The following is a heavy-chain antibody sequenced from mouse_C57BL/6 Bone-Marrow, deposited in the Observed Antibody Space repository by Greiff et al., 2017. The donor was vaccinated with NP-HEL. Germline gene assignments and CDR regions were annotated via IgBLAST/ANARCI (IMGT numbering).Heavy chain of an antibody. CDR2: ILPGSGST. CDR3: TRWCLSYGSSNEKFYFDY. Sequence: QVQLQQSGAELMKPGASVKFSCKATGFTFTGYWIEWVKQRPGHGLEWIGEILPGSGSTNYIEQFTGKATFTADTSSNTAYMQLSSLTSEDSSIHYWTRWCLSYGSSNEKFYFDYWGQGTTLTVSS. J-gene: IGHJ2*01. V-gene: IGHV1-9*01. CDR1: GFTFTGYW. D-gene: IGHD1-1*01.